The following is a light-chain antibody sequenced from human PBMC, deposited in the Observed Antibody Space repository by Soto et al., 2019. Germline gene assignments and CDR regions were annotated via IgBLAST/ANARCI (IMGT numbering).Light chain of an antibody. CDR1: SSDVGSYSL. CDR2: EVS. CDR3: CSYGDSSPDV. J-gene: IGLJ1*01. V-gene: IGLV2-23*02. Sequence: QSVLTQPASVSGSPGQSITVSCTGTSSDVGSYSLVSWYQQYPGIVPELMIYEVSKRPSGVASRVSGSKSSNTAALTIAGVSAEYVADHDACSYGDSSPDVFRTETEV.